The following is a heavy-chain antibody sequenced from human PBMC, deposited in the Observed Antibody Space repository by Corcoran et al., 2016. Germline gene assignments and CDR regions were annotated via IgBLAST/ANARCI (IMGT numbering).Heavy chain of an antibody. CDR1: GGTYSNYG. Sequence: QVQLVQSGAEVKKPGSSVRVSCKASGGTYSNYGINWVRQNPGQGLEWMGGIIPMFATTNYAQKFQDRVTITADKSTSTAYMTLSSLKSEDTANYYCGGGCPPMGNYYSHGTDVWGQGTTVTVYS. J-gene: IGHJ6*02. D-gene: IGHD1-26*01. CDR2: IIPMFATT. CDR3: GGGCPPMGNYYSHGTDV. V-gene: IGHV1-69*06.